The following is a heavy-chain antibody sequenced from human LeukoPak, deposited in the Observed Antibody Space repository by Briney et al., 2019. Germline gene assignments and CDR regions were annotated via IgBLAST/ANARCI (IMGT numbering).Heavy chain of an antibody. CDR2: IYPGDADT. D-gene: IGHD5-24*01. V-gene: IGHV5-51*01. CDR1: GYSFTSYW. Sequence: GESLKIFCKGSGYSFTSYWIGWVRQMPGKGLEWMGIIYPGDADTRYSPSFQGQVAISADKSISTAYLQWSSLKASDTAMYYCASLRDGYNSLFDYWGQGTLVTVSS. J-gene: IGHJ4*02. CDR3: ASLRDGYNSLFDY.